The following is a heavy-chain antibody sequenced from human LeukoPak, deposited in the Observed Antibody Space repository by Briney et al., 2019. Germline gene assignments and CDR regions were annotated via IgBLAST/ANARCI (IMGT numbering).Heavy chain of an antibody. CDR1: GYTFTSYG. CDR2: ISAYNGNT. V-gene: IGHV1-18*01. Sequence: ASVKVSCKASGYTFTSYGISWARQAPGQGLEWMGWISAYNGNTNYAQKLQGRVTMTTDTSTSTAYMELRSLRSDDTAVYYCARDTPLPTTMIVERGDYWGQGTLVTVSS. CDR3: ARDTPLPTTMIVERGDY. D-gene: IGHD3-22*01. J-gene: IGHJ4*02.